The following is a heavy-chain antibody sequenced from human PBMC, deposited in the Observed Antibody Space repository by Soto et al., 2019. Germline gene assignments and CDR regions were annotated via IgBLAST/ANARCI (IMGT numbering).Heavy chain of an antibody. Sequence: EVQLLESGGDLVQPGVSRRLSCAASGFTFNNYAMSWVRQAPGKGLEWVSAISSSGYSTYYADSVKGRFTISRDNSKNTVYLQMNNLRAEYLAVYYCAKGSVVVAAKFDSSGQGTLVTVSS. CDR2: ISSSGYST. J-gene: IGHJ4*02. V-gene: IGHV3-23*01. CDR3: AKGSVVVAAKFDS. D-gene: IGHD2-21*02. CDR1: GFTFNNYA.